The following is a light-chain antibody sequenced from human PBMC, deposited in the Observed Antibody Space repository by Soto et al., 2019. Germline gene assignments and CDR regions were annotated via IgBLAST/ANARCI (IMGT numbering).Light chain of an antibody. CDR2: AAS. V-gene: IGKV1-9*01. J-gene: IGKJ1*01. CDR3: LQHFHYSWA. Sequence: DIQLTQSPSLLSASVGDRVTITCRASQGISSTYLAWYQQTPGKAPKILIYAASTLQSGVPSRFSGRGSGTDFTLTISSLQPEDFATYYCLQHFHYSWAFGQGTKVDIK. CDR1: QGISSTY.